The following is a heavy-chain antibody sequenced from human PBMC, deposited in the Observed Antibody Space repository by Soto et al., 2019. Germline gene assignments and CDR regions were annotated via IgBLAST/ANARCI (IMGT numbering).Heavy chain of an antibody. J-gene: IGHJ4*02. Sequence: QVQLQESGPGLVKPSQTLSLTCTVSGGSISSGGYYWSWIRQHPGKGLEWIGYIYYSGSTYYNPSLKSQVTISVDTSKNQFSLKLSSVTAADTAVYYCARGRSSTSPYPIGYWGQGTLVTVSS. CDR3: ARGRSSTSPYPIGY. D-gene: IGHD2-2*01. V-gene: IGHV4-31*01. CDR1: GGSISSGGYY. CDR2: IYYSGST.